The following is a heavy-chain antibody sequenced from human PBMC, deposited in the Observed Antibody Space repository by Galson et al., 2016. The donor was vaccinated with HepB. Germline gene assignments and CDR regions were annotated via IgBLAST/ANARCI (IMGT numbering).Heavy chain of an antibody. CDR1: GFSFSNSG. V-gene: IGHV3-23*01. CDR2: ITRSGDAP. Sequence: SLRLSCAASGFSFSNSGMSWVRQAPGRGLEWVSGITRSGDAPQYADLVKGRLTISRHNSKNTLYLYMNNLTAGDTAIYYCGKHGGFDYWGQGALVTVSS. D-gene: IGHD3-16*01. CDR3: GKHGGFDY. J-gene: IGHJ4*02.